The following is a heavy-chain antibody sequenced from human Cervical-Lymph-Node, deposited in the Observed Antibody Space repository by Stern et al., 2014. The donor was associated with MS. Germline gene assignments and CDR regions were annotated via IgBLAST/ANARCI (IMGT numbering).Heavy chain of an antibody. CDR1: GYSFTSYW. J-gene: IGHJ3*02. CDR3: ARHASAFDI. V-gene: IGHV5-51*01. CDR2: IYPGDSDT. Sequence: EVQLVESGAEVKKPGESLKISCKGSGYSFTSYWIGWVRQIPGKGLEWMGTIYPGDSDTRYSTDFQGTVTIYTAKSISTHHLQRSSLKASDTAMYYCARHASAFDIWGQGTMVTVSS.